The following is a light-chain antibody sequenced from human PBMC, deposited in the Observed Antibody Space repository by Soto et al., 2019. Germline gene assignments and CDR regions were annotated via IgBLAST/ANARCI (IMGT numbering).Light chain of an antibody. CDR3: AAWDDNLTGLV. V-gene: IGLV1-44*01. J-gene: IGLJ2*01. CDR2: THN. Sequence: QSVLTQPPSASGTPGQKVTISCSGGTSNIGSNTVNWYQHLPGTAPKLLIYTHNQRPSGVPDRFSGSKSGTSASLAISGLQSEDEGHYYCAAWDDNLTGLVFGGGTKLTVL. CDR1: TSNIGSNT.